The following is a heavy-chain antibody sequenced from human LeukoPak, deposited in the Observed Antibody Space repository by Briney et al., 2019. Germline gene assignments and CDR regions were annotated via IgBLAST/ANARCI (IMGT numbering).Heavy chain of an antibody. V-gene: IGHV1-18*01. CDR2: ISAYNGNT. Sequence: GASVKVSCKASGYTFTSYGISWVRQAPGQGLEWMGWISAYNGNTNYAQKLQGRVTMTTDTSTSTAYVELRSLRSDDTAVYYCARRVIAYYYDSSGLFDPWGQGTLVTVSS. CDR3: ARRVIAYYYDSSGLFDP. D-gene: IGHD3-22*01. CDR1: GYTFTSYG. J-gene: IGHJ5*02.